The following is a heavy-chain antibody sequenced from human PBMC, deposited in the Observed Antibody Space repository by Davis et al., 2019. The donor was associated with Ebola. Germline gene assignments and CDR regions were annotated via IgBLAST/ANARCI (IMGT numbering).Heavy chain of an antibody. V-gene: IGHV5-51*01. J-gene: IGHJ6*04. Sequence: PGGSLRLSCRTSGYSFTSYWIGWVRQLPGKGLEWMGIIYPVDSDTRYSPSFEGQVTISVDRSITTAYLQWSSLKASDTAMYYCARHEAGSYYYGMDVWGKGTTVTVSS. D-gene: IGHD3-10*01. CDR2: IYPVDSDT. CDR1: GYSFTSYW. CDR3: ARHEAGSYYYGMDV.